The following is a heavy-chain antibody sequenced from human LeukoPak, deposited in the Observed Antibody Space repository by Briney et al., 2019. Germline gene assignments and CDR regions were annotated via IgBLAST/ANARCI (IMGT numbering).Heavy chain of an antibody. J-gene: IGHJ3*02. CDR1: GYTFTSYG. CDR2: ISAYNGNT. D-gene: IGHD5-18*01. CDR3: ARDGIQLWWTDAFDI. Sequence: GASVKVSCKASGYTFTSYGISWVRQAPGQGLEWMGWISAYNGNTNYAQKLQGRVTVTTDTSTSTAYMELRSLRSDDTAVYYCARDGIQLWWTDAFDIWGQGTMVTVSS. V-gene: IGHV1-18*01.